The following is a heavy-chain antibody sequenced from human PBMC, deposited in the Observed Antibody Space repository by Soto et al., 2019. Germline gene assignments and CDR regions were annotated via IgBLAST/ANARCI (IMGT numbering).Heavy chain of an antibody. CDR3: ARSLGWISWYSSDFDY. D-gene: IGHD6-25*01. V-gene: IGHV3-30-3*01. Sequence: GGSLRLSCAASGFTFSSYAMHWVRQAPGKGLEWVAVISYDGNNKYYADSVKGRFTISRENSKKTLYLQMNSLGAEDTAVYYCARSLGWISWYSSDFDYWGQGTLVTVSS. CDR2: ISYDGNNK. CDR1: GFTFSSYA. J-gene: IGHJ4*02.